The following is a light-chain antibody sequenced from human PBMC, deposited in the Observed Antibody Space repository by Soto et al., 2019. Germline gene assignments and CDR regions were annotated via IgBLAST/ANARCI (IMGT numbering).Light chain of an antibody. CDR1: SGDVGYYDY. CDR3: ISPTSSGTYV. CDR2: HVT. J-gene: IGLJ1*01. V-gene: IGLV2-14*03. Sequence: QSALTQPASVSGSPGQSITISCTGSSGDVGYYDYVSWYQHLPGKVPELMIYHVTTRPSGVSDRFSGSKSGHTASLTISGLQAEHEADYYCISPTSSGTYVFGSGTKVTVL.